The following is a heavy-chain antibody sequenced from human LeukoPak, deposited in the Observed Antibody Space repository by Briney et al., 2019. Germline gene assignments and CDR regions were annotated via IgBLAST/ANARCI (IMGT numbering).Heavy chain of an antibody. D-gene: IGHD6-13*01. CDR2: INPSGGST. Sequence: ASVKVSCKTSGYTFTSYYMHWVRQAPGQGLEWMGIINPSGGSTTYAQKFQGRVTMTRDTSTNTVYMELSSLRSEDTAVYYCARGYDSSSWYVRPRAPQQPTSPFDYWGQGTLVTVPS. V-gene: IGHV1-46*01. CDR1: GYTFTSYY. J-gene: IGHJ4*02. CDR3: ARGYDSSSWYVRPRAPQQPTSPFDY.